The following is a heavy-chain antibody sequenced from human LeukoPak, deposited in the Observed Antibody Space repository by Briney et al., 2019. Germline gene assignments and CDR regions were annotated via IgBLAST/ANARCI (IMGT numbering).Heavy chain of an antibody. Sequence: GASVKVSCKASGYTFSDYDDNWVRQAPGQGLEWMRWMNPTSGDTGYAQKFQGRVTMTRSMSKNTAYMELSRLRSEDTAVYFCARVVMKAFYYYYMDVWGKGTTIIISS. J-gene: IGHJ6*03. CDR3: ARVVMKAFYYYYMDV. CDR1: GYTFSDYD. CDR2: MNPTSGDT. D-gene: IGHD2-21*01. V-gene: IGHV1-8*01.